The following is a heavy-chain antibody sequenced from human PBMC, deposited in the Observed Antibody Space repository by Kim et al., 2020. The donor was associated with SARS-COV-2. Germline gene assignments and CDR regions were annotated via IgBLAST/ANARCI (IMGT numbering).Heavy chain of an antibody. CDR2: IDKSGSA. J-gene: IGHJ5*02. V-gene: IGHV4-61*01. CDR3: VKQEYAPGTYLNWFDP. Sequence: SETLSLTCTVSGGSVSSGNYYWNWIRQPPGKGLEWIGRIDKSGSASYNPSLRSRVAISVDTSKNQFSLNLRLMTAADTAMYYCVKQEYAPGTYLNWFDPWGQGTLVTV. CDR1: GGSVSSGNYY. D-gene: IGHD2-2*01.